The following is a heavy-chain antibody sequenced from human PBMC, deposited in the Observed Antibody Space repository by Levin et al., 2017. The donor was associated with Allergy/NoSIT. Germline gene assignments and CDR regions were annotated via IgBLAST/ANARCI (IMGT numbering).Heavy chain of an antibody. Sequence: SCTASGLSSDIYAISWFRQAPGKGLEWVGFIRSKPKGGTTEYAASVKGRFTISRDDSKSIAFLQMNSLKTEDTAVYYCCRGGYYDSSDYYLWAFDSWGQGTLVTVSS. J-gene: IGHJ4*02. CDR3: CRGGYYDSSDYYLWAFDS. CDR1: GLSSDIYA. CDR2: IRSKPKGGTT. V-gene: IGHV3-49*03. D-gene: IGHD3-22*01.